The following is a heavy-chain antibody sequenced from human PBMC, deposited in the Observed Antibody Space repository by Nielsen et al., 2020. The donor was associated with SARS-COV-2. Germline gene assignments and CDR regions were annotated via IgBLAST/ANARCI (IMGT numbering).Heavy chain of an antibody. CDR3: AKVRVGSSRDFDY. CDR1: GFTFSTYD. D-gene: IGHD1-26*01. Sequence: GESLKISCAASGFTFSTYDMSWVRQAPGKGLEWVSAISGSSDSTYYADSVKGRFTISRDNSKNTLYLQMNNLRAEDKGVYYCAKVRVGSSRDFDYWGQGILVTVSS. CDR2: ISGSSDST. J-gene: IGHJ4*02. V-gene: IGHV3-23*01.